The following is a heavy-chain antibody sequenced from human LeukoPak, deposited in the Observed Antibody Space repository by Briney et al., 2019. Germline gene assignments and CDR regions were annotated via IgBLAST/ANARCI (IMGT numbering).Heavy chain of an antibody. D-gene: IGHD2-21*01. CDR1: GGSIGLYH. J-gene: IGHJ4*02. CDR2: IYYNGST. V-gene: IGHV4-59*01. Sequence: SETLSLTCTVSGGSIGLYHWTWIRQPPGKGLEWIGYIYYNGSTKYNVSLKSRVTISVDTSKNQFSLKLSSVTAADTAVYYCARGQVAYDYWGQGTLVTVSS. CDR3: ARGQVAYDY.